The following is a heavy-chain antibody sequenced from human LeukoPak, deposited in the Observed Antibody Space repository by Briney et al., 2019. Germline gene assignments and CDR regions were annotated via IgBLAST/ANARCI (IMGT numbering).Heavy chain of an antibody. CDR2: ISWNRGSI. D-gene: IGHD6-19*01. V-gene: IGHV3-9*01. CDR1: GFTFDDYA. CDR3: AKVGSGWGYYFDY. Sequence: GGSLRLPCAASGFTFDDYAMHWVRHAPGKGLEWVSGISWNRGSIGYADSVKGRFTISRDNAKNSLYLQMNSLRAEDTALYYCAKVGSGWGYYFDYWGQGTLVTVSS. J-gene: IGHJ4*02.